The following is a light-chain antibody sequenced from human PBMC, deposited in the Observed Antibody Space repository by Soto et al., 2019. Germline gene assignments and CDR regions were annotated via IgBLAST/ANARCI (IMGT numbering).Light chain of an antibody. Sequence: QSALTQPASVSGSPGQSITISCTGTSSDVGGYNSVSWYQQYPGKAPKLMIHDVSNRPSGVSDRFSGSKSGNTASLTISGLQPEDEADYYCSSYTTSISYVFGSGTKLTV. V-gene: IGLV2-14*03. CDR2: DVS. J-gene: IGLJ1*01. CDR3: SSYTTSISYV. CDR1: SSDVGGYNS.